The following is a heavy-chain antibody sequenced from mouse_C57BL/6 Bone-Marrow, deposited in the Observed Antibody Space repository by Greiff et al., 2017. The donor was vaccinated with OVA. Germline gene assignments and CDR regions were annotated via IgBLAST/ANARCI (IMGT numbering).Heavy chain of an antibody. V-gene: IGHV1-69*01. CDR1: GYTFTSYW. J-gene: IGHJ3*01. D-gene: IGHD2-3*01. CDR3: ARSGVYDGYPFAY. Sequence: QVQLKQPGAELVMPGASVKLSCKASGYTFTSYWMHWVKQRPGQGLAWIGEIDPSDSYTNYNQKFKGKSTLTVDKSSSTAYMQLSSLTSEDSAVYYCARSGVYDGYPFAYWGQGTLVTVSA. CDR2: IDPSDSYT.